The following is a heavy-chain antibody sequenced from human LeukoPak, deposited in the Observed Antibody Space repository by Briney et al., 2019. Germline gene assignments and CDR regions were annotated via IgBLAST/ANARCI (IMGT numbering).Heavy chain of an antibody. J-gene: IGHJ6*02. D-gene: IGHD5-18*01. CDR1: GGTFSSYA. CDR2: IIPILDIA. Sequence: SVKVSCETSGGTFSSYAISWVRQASGQGLEWMGGIIPILDIANYAQKFQGRVTITADKSTSTAYMELSSLRSEDTAVYYCVRGMNTARYYYYYGMDVWGQGTTVTVSS. CDR3: VRGMNTARYYYYYGMDV. V-gene: IGHV1-69*04.